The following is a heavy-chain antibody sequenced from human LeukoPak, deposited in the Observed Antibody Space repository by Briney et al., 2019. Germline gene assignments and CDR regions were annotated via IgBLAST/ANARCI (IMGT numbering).Heavy chain of an antibody. J-gene: IGHJ4*02. CDR3: ARDIASYFDC. CDR2: VHSSGST. V-gene: IGHV4-4*08. D-gene: IGHD6-13*01. CDR1: GASISSYY. Sequence: PSETPSLTCTVSGASISSYYWGWIRQSPEKGLEWIAYVHSSGSTSYNPSLKSRVTVSIDTSKRQFSLKLNSVTAADTAVYYCARDIASYFDCWGQGIMVTVSS.